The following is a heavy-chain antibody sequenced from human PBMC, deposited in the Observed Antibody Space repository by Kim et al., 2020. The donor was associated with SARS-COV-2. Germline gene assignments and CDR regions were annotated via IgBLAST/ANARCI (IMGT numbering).Heavy chain of an antibody. Sequence: GGSLRLFCAASGFSFTNHPLNWVRQAPGKGLEWVSSISGSATQIYYADSVTGRFTISRDNAKKSVFLQMNDLTVEDTGLYFCARGGSYYTLDVWGQGTPVTVSS. CDR1: GFSFTNHP. D-gene: IGHD1-26*01. V-gene: IGHV3-21*01. J-gene: IGHJ4*02. CDR2: ISGSATQI. CDR3: ARGGSYYTLDV.